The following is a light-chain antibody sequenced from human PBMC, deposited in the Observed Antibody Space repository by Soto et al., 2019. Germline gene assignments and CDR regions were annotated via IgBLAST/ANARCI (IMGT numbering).Light chain of an antibody. CDR3: QQYGTSPRT. CDR2: GAS. J-gene: IGKJ1*01. V-gene: IGKV3-20*01. Sequence: EVMLTQSPGTLSLSPGERATLSCRASQSIFSNYLAWYQQKSGQAPRLLIYGASHRATGIPDRFSGSESGTDFTLTISRLEAEDFAVYYCQQYGTSPRTFGQGTKVEFK. CDR1: QSIFSNY.